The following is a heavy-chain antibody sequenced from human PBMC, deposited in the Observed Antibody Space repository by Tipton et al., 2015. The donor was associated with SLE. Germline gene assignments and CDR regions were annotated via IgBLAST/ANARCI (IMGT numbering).Heavy chain of an antibody. CDR2: ISTRGTT. CDR3: VHGSGWLDY. J-gene: IGHJ4*02. Sequence: SLRLSCAASGLTVSRNYMSWVRQAPGKGLEWVSVISTRGTTNYADSVKGRFTFYRDTSTNTLYLQMNSLKIEDTAIYYCVHGSGWLDYWGQGTPVTVSS. D-gene: IGHD6-19*01. CDR1: GLTVSRNY. V-gene: IGHV3-53*05.